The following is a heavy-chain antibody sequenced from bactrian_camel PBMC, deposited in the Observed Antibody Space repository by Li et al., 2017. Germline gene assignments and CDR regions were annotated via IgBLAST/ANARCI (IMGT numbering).Heavy chain of an antibody. CDR2: MISTGGRT. V-gene: IGHV3S31*01. J-gene: IGHJ4*01. Sequence: VQLVESGGGWVQPGGSLRLSRTASGFTFSSKSMTWVRQPPGKGLEWVSVMISTGGRTYYADSVKGRFTISKDSAENTLYLQLNSLKADDMAMYYCATRLADAGVWYYDYWGQGTQVTVS. D-gene: IGHD1*01. CDR3: ATRLADAGVWYYDY. CDR1: GFTFSSKS.